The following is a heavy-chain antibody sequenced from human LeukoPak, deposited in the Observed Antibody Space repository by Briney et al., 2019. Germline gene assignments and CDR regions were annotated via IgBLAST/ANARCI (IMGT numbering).Heavy chain of an antibody. Sequence: PGDSVKVSCKASGYTFTSYGISWVRQAPGQGLEWMGWISAYNGNTNYAQKLQGRVTMTTDTSTSTAYMELRSLRSDDTAVYYCARLKESITMVRGVRNWFDPWGQGTLVTVSS. CDR2: ISAYNGNT. J-gene: IGHJ5*02. V-gene: IGHV1-18*04. CDR3: ARLKESITMVRGVRNWFDP. CDR1: GYTFTSYG. D-gene: IGHD3-10*01.